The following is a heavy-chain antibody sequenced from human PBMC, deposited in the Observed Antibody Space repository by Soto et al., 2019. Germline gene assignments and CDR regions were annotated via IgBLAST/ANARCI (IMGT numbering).Heavy chain of an antibody. CDR1: GFIFSGSG. CDR2: VSNDGIRK. Sequence: QVQLVESGGGVVQPGRSLRLTCAASGFIFSGSGMHWVRQAPGKGLEWVALVSNDGIRKYYGDTVKGRFTISRDNAENTLYLQMNSLRAEGTAVYYWARWVGVCMYDNSGKYDSWGQGTLVTVSS. CDR3: ARWVGVCMYDNSGKYDS. J-gene: IGHJ5*01. D-gene: IGHD3-22*01. V-gene: IGHV3-30*03.